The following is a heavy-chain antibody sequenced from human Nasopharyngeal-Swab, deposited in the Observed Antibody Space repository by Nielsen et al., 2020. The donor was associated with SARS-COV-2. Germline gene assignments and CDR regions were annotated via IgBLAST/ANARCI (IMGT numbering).Heavy chain of an antibody. V-gene: IGHV3-21*01. Sequence: GESLKISCAASGFTFSSYSMNWVRQAPGKGLEWVSSISSGSAYIYYADSVKGRFTISRDNAQNSLYLQMNSLRAEDAAVYYCGKSIYDSSGHTIDYWGQGTLVTVSS. CDR1: GFTFSSYS. D-gene: IGHD3-22*01. CDR2: ISSGSAYI. CDR3: GKSIYDSSGHTIDY. J-gene: IGHJ4*02.